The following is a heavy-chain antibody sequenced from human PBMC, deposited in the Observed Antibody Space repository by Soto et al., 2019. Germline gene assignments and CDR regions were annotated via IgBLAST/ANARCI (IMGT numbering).Heavy chain of an antibody. CDR3: ARELRYFDWSPPFDAFDI. D-gene: IGHD3-9*01. Sequence: ASVKVSCKASGYTFTSYYMHWVRQAPEQGLEWMGIINPSGGSTSYAQKFQGRVTITADRSTSTAYMELSSLRSEDTAVYYCARELRYFDWSPPFDAFDIWGQGTMVTVSS. CDR1: GYTFTSYY. CDR2: INPSGGST. J-gene: IGHJ3*02. V-gene: IGHV1-46*01.